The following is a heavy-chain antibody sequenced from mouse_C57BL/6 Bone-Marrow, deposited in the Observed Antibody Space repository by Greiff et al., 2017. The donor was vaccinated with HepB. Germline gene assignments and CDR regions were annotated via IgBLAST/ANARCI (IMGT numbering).Heavy chain of an antibody. CDR1: GYTFTSYW. CDR2: IHPNSGST. D-gene: IGHD3-2*02. J-gene: IGHJ4*01. Sequence: VQLQQPGAELVKPGASVKLSCKASGYTFTSYWMHWVKQRPGQGLEWIGMIHPNSGSTNYNEKFKSKATLTVDKSSSTAYMQLSSLTSEDSAVYYCARTGKLRLLMDYWGQGTSVTVSS. V-gene: IGHV1-64*01. CDR3: ARTGKLRLLMDY.